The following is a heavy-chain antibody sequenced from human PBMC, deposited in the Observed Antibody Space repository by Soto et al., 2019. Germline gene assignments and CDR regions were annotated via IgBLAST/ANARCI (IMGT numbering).Heavy chain of an antibody. CDR2: IYTGGTT. V-gene: IGHV3-53*01. J-gene: IGHJ4*02. D-gene: IGHD5-12*01. Sequence: EVQLVESGGGLIQPGGSLRLSCVVSGFTVSSSNYTSWVRQAPGKGLEWVSVIYTGGTTYYADSVKGRFTISRDNSKNTLYLQMNSLRAEDTAVYYCHGYGYWGQGTLVTVSS. CDR1: GFTVSSSNY. CDR3: HGYGY.